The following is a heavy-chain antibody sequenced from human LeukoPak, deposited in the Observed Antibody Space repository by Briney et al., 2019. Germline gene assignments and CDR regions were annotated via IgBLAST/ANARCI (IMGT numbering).Heavy chain of an antibody. V-gene: IGHV4-34*01. CDR2: INHSGST. Sequence: SETLSLTCAVYGGSFSGYYWSWIRQPPGKGLEWIGEINHSGSTNYNPSLKSRVTISVDTSKNQFSLKLSSVTAADTAVYYCARVNGYSSGWYQSGLIRNWGQGTLVTVSS. J-gene: IGHJ4*02. D-gene: IGHD6-19*01. CDR1: GGSFSGYY. CDR3: ARVNGYSSGWYQSGLIRN.